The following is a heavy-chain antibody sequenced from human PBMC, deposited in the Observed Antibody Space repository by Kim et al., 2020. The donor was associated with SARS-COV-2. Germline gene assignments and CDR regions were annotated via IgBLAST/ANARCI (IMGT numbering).Heavy chain of an antibody. CDR2: IRSKTYGGTT. J-gene: IGHJ4*02. Sequence: GGSLRLSCSGSGFSFGDYAMKWFRQAPGKGLEWVGFIRSKTYGGTTEYAASVNGRFTISRDDSKSIAYLQMNSLKTEDTAVYYCTRTFEIDYGSGSYYNGAFDYWGQGTLVTVSS. V-gene: IGHV3-49*03. CDR1: GFSFGDYA. D-gene: IGHD3-10*01. CDR3: TRTFEIDYGSGSYYNGAFDY.